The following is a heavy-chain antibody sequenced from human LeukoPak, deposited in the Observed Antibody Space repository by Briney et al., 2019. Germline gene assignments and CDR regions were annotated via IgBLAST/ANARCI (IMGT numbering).Heavy chain of an antibody. CDR1: GGTFSSYA. CDR3: ARERMRVHYYYGMDV. V-gene: IGHV1-69*13. Sequence: ASVKVSCKASGGTFSSYAISWVRQAPGQGLEWMGGIIPIFGTANYAQKFQGRVTITADESTSTAYMELSSLRSEDTAVYYCARERMRVHYYYGMDVWDQGTTVTVSS. CDR2: IIPIFGTA. D-gene: IGHD2-15*01. J-gene: IGHJ6*02.